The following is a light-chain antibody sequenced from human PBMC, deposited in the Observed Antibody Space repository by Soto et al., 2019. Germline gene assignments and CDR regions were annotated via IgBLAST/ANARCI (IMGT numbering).Light chain of an antibody. V-gene: IGLV1-51*01. Sequence: QSVLAQPPSVSAAPGQRVTVSCSTTTSNLGNNYISWYQHLPGAAPRLLIYDDTERPSGIPDRFSGSRSATSATLGIAGLQTGDEADYFCGAWDTSLNPYPFGNGTKVTVL. CDR1: TSNLGNNY. CDR3: GAWDTSLNPYP. J-gene: IGLJ1*01. CDR2: DDT.